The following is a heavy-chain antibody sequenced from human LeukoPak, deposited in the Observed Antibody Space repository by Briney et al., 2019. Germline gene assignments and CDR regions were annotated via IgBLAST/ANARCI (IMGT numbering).Heavy chain of an antibody. V-gene: IGHV4-59*08. J-gene: IGHJ4*02. CDR2: ISSSGST. CDR1: GGSISRYY. Sequence: PSETLSLTCTVSGGSISRYYWSWIRQPPGKGLEWIGYISSSGSTSYNPSLTSRVTISVDTSKNQFSLKLSSVTAADTAVYYCARLIAVAGTFYYSDYWGQGTLVTVSS. D-gene: IGHD6-19*01. CDR3: ARLIAVAGTFYYSDY.